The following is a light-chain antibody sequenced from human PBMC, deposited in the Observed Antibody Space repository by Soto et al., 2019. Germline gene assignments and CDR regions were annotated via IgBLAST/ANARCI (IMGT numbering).Light chain of an antibody. CDR1: QSISSW. J-gene: IGKJ1*01. CDR2: KAS. V-gene: IGKV1-5*03. Sequence: DIQMTQSPSSLSASVGDRVTITCRPSQSISSWLAWHQQKPGKAPKLLSSKASTLESGVPSRFSGSGSGTDFTLTISGLQHDDFAISYCQQYNSNRAFGKGTKVDIK. CDR3: QQYNSNRA.